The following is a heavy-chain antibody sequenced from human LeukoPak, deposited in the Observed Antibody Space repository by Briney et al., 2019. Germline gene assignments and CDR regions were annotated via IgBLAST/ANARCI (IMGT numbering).Heavy chain of an antibody. V-gene: IGHV4-59*11. D-gene: IGHD5-18*01. CDR2: MLDTVTT. J-gene: IGHJ4*02. Sequence: PSEALSLTCAVSGASMNTHYWSWIRQPPGKGLEWIGYMLDTVTTKDNPPLKSRFTLSADTSKNQFSLRLTSVTAADTAVYYCATIKRGNIFGYFDFWGQGIPVTVSS. CDR3: ATIKRGNIFGYFDF. CDR1: GASMNTHY.